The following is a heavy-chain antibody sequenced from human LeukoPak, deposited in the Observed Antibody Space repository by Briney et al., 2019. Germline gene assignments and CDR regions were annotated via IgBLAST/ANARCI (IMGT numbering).Heavy chain of an antibody. CDR3: ARNAPLQYYDFWSGYHFDY. CDR1: GYSFTSYW. D-gene: IGHD3-3*01. Sequence: GEPLKISCKGSGYSFTSYWIGWVRQMPGKGLEWMGIIYPGDSDTRYSPSFQGQVTISADKSISTAYLQWSSLKASDTAMYYCARNAPLQYYDFWSGYHFDYWGQGTLVTVSS. V-gene: IGHV5-51*01. J-gene: IGHJ4*02. CDR2: IYPGDSDT.